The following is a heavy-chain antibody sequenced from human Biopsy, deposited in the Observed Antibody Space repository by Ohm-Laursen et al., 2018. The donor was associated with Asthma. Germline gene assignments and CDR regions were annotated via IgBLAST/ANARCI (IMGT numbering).Heavy chain of an antibody. V-gene: IGHV1-18*01. J-gene: IGHJ4*02. CDR2: IIVHNGDT. CDR1: DYIFRRYY. Sequence: SVKVSCKASDYIFRRYYISWVRQAPGQGLEWMGWIIVHNGDTKYAQKFQGRVTMTTDTSTDTAYMELRSLRSDDTAVYYCARHPYNFGGFDYWGQGSLVLVSS. CDR3: ARHPYNFGGFDY. D-gene: IGHD5-24*01.